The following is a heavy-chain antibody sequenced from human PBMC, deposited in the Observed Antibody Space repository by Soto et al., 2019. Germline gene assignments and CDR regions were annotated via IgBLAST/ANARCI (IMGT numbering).Heavy chain of an antibody. CDR3: THRRGYSDRTVLYYGPFTC. D-gene: IGHD3-22*01. CDR2: IYWNDDK. J-gene: IGHJ4*02. V-gene: IGHV2-5*01. CDR1: GFSLSTNGVG. Sequence: SGPTLVNPTQTLTLTCTFSGFSLSTNGVGVGWFRPPPGKALAWLALIYWNDDKRYSPSLQSRLTVTKDTSKNQVVLTMTNMEPVDTATYYCTHRRGYSDRTVLYYGPFTCWGQGTRVTVSS.